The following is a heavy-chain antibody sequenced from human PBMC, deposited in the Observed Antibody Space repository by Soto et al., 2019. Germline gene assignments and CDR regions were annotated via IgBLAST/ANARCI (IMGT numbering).Heavy chain of an antibody. CDR1: GFTFSSYA. Sequence: GGSLRLSCAASGFTFSSYAMSWVRQAPGKGLEWVSAISGSGGSTYYADSVKGRFTISRDNSKNTLYLQMNSLRAEDTAVYYCAKGAVLDGSSTSCRKLYFGYWGQGTLVTVSS. V-gene: IGHV3-23*01. J-gene: IGHJ4*02. CDR2: ISGSGGST. CDR3: AKGAVLDGSSTSCRKLYFGY. D-gene: IGHD2-2*01.